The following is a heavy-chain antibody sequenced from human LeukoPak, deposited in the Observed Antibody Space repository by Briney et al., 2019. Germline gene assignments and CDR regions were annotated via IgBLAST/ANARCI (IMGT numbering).Heavy chain of an antibody. D-gene: IGHD2-15*01. J-gene: IGHJ4*02. CDR3: ARGYYSGGSCYRGEGFDY. CDR1: GFTFSSYG. Sequence: PGGSLRLSCAASGFTFSSYGMPWVRQAPGKGLEWVAVIWYDGSNKYYADSVKGRFTISRDNSKNTLYLQMNSLRAEDTAVYYCARGYYSGGSCYRGEGFDYWGQGTLVTVSS. V-gene: IGHV3-33*01. CDR2: IWYDGSNK.